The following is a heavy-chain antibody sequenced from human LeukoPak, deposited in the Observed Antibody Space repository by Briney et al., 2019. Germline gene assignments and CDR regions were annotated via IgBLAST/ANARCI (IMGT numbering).Heavy chain of an antibody. J-gene: IGHJ5*02. Sequence: GGSLRLSCVASGLTVSNTYMTWVRQAPGKGLEWVSNLYSGGSPYYAHSVKGRITIYRDNSKDTVYLQMNSLGAEDTSVYYCARQSNYGDYDPWGQGTLVTVSS. D-gene: IGHD4-17*01. CDR3: ARQSNYGDYDP. V-gene: IGHV3-53*01. CDR1: GLTVSNTY. CDR2: LYSGGSP.